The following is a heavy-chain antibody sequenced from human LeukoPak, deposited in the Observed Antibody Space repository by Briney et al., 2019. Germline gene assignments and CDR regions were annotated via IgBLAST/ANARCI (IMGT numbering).Heavy chain of an antibody. V-gene: IGHV3-23*01. J-gene: IGHJ4*02. Sequence: GGSLRLSCVGSGFTSIAYALTWARQAPGKGLEWVSGISNNGGYTYYADSVQGRFTISRDNSKSTLCLQMNSLRAEDTAVYYCAKQLGYCSDGSCYFPYWGQGTLVTVSS. CDR1: GFTSIAYA. CDR2: ISNNGGYT. CDR3: AKQLGYCSDGSCYFPY. D-gene: IGHD2-15*01.